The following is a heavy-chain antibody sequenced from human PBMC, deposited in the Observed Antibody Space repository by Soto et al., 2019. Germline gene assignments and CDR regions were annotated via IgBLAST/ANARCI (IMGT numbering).Heavy chain of an antibody. CDR2: IYCDDDK. CDR3: AHTETRGDSSDY. D-gene: IGHD3-16*01. J-gene: IGHJ4*02. V-gene: IGHV2-5*02. Sequence: QFNVSESGPTLLQPTQTLMMTCTFSGFSLSTNGVGVGWIRQPPGKALEWLALIYCDDDKHYSPALKTRLTANTYSSKKQVILTMCTTDPADTATYYCAHTETRGDSSDYWGQGELVTGSS. CDR1: GFSLSTNGVG.